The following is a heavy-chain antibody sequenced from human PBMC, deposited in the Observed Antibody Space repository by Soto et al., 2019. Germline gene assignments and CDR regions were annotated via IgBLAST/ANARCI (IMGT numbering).Heavy chain of an antibody. CDR3: ARNGGWSFDL. V-gene: IGHV6-1*01. CDR2: TYYRTKWYT. CDR1: GDSVSSISAS. D-gene: IGHD6-19*01. Sequence: QVQLQQSGPGLVKPSQTLSLTCVISGDSVSSISASWYWIRQSPSRGLEWLGRTYYRTKWYTDYPVSVAGRITLNPDTSKNQFSLQLHSVTPADTAVYYCARNGGWSFDLWGQGTLVTVS. J-gene: IGHJ4*02.